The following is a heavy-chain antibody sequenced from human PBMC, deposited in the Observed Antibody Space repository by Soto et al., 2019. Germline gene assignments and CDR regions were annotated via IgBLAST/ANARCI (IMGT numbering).Heavy chain of an antibody. Sequence: ASVKVSCKASGGTFSSYAISWVRQAPGQGLEWMGGIIPIFGTANCAQKFQGRVTITADESTSTAYMELSSLRSEDTAVYYCARVGFTAMAPRDYYYGMDASGQGTMVTVSS. J-gene: IGHJ6*02. V-gene: IGHV1-69*13. CDR2: IIPIFGTA. CDR1: GGTFSSYA. D-gene: IGHD5-18*01. CDR3: ARVGFTAMAPRDYYYGMDA.